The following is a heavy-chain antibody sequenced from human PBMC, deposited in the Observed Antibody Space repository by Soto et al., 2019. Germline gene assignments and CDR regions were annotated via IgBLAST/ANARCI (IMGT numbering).Heavy chain of an antibody. V-gene: IGHV3-11*01. J-gene: IGHJ6*02. Sequence: QVQLVESGGGLVKPGGSLRLSCAASGLTFSDCYMNWIRQAPGKGLGWVSYISSSGSSINYGCSVKGRFTISRDNAQNSLYLQMNSLRAEDTAMYYCERVRFGEWGYAMDVWGQGTTVTVSS. D-gene: IGHD3-10*01. CDR1: GLTFSDCY. CDR2: ISSSGSSI. CDR3: ERVRFGEWGYAMDV.